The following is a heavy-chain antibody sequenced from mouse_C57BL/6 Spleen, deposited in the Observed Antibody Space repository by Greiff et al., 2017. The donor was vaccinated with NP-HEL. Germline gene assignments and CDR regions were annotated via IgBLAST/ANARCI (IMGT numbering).Heavy chain of an antibody. CDR2: IDPEDGDT. J-gene: IGHJ1*03. D-gene: IGHD2-1*01. Sequence: EVKLQQSGAELVRPGASVKLSCTASGFNIKDYYMHWVKQRPEQGLEWIGRIDPEDGDTEYAPKFQGKATMTADTSSNTAYLQLSSLTSEDTAVYYCTRVYYGNRYWYFDVWGTGTTVTVSS. V-gene: IGHV14-1*01. CDR3: TRVYYGNRYWYFDV. CDR1: GFNIKDYY.